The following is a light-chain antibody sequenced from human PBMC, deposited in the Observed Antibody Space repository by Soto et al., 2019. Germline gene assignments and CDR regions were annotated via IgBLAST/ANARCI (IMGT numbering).Light chain of an antibody. Sequence: EIVLTQSPGTLSLSPGERAILSCRASQSISSSQLGWYQQKPGQPPRLLIYGTSSRTTGIPDRFSGSGSGTDFTLTISRLEPEDLGVYYCQHHGSSSLTFGGGTKVEIK. V-gene: IGKV3-20*01. CDR1: QSISSSQ. CDR2: GTS. CDR3: QHHGSSSLT. J-gene: IGKJ4*01.